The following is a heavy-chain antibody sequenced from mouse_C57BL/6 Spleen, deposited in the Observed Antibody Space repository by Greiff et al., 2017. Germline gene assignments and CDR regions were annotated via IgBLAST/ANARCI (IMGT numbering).Heavy chain of an antibody. CDR2: ISSGSSTI. V-gene: IGHV5-17*01. CDR3: ARDYGSSLYWYFDV. Sequence: EVKLVESGGGLVKPGGSLKLSCAASGFTFSDYGMHWVRQAPEKGLEWVAYISSGSSTIYYADTVKGRFTISRDNAKNTLFLQMTSLRSEDTAMYDCARDYGSSLYWYFDVWGTGTTVTVSS. J-gene: IGHJ1*03. D-gene: IGHD1-1*01. CDR1: GFTFSDYG.